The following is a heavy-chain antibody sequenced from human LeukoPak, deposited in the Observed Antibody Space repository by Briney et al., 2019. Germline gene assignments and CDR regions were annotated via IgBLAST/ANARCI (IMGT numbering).Heavy chain of an antibody. CDR2: IYYSGST. CDR3: ARHGCGSRRCGFDY. V-gene: IGHV4-39*01. Sequence: PSETLSLTCIVSGGSISSSSYYSGWIRQPPGKGLEWIGSIYYSGSTYYNPSLKSRVTISVDTSKNQFSPKLSSVTAPDTAVYYCARHGCGSRRCGFDYWGQGTLVTVSS. CDR1: GGSISSSSYY. J-gene: IGHJ4*02. D-gene: IGHD2-15*01.